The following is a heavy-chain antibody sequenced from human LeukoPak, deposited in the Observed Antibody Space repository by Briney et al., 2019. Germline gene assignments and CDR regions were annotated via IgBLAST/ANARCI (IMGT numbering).Heavy chain of an antibody. CDR1: GFTFGAYT. Sequence: PGGSLRLSCEASGFTFGAYTMNWVRQDLGKGLEWVGRIKSKNVGGTTDYAAPVKGRFTISRDDSKNTVYLQMNSLKIEDTAVYYCTSHAAFDPWGQGTLVTVSS. CDR2: IKSKNVGGTT. J-gene: IGHJ5*02. CDR3: TSHAAFDP. V-gene: IGHV3-15*01.